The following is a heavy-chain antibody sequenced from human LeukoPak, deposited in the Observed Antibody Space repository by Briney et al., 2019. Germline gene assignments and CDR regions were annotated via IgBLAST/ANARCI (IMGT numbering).Heavy chain of an antibody. CDR1: GYTFTSYD. CDR3: ARGSLWFGVPDPDY. Sequence: GASVKVSCKASGYTFTSYDINWVRQATGQGLEWMGWMNPNSGNTGYAQKFQGGVTMTRNTSISTAYMELSSLRSEDTAVYYCARGSLWFGVPDPDYWGQGTLVAVSS. CDR2: MNPNSGNT. J-gene: IGHJ4*02. V-gene: IGHV1-8*01. D-gene: IGHD3-10*01.